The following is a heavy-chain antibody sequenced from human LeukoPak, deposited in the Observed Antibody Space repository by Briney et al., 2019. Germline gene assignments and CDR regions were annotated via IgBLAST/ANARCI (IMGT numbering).Heavy chain of an antibody. J-gene: IGHJ4*02. Sequence: GGSLRLSCAASGFTFSSYAMSWVRQASGKGLEWVSAISGSGGSTYYADSVKGRFTISRDNSKNTLYLQMNSLRAEDTAVYYCAKDQYCSGGSCYSPGFDYWGQGTLVTVSS. CDR3: AKDQYCSGGSCYSPGFDY. D-gene: IGHD2-15*01. V-gene: IGHV3-23*01. CDR2: ISGSGGST. CDR1: GFTFSSYA.